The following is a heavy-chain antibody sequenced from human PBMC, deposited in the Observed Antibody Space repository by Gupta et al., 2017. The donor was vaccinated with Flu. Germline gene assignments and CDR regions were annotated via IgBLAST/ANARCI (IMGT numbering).Heavy chain of an antibody. D-gene: IGHD4-17*01. V-gene: IGHV3-74*03. CDR3: ATVTSGC. CDR2: INPDGSST. Sequence: EMQLVKSGGGLVQPGGSLRLSCEASGFTFSSSYLQWVRQAPGKGLVWVSRINPDGSSTTYAESVKGRFTISRDNAKNTLYLQMNSLGDDDTAVYYCATVTSGCWGQGTLVTVSS. CDR1: GFTFSSSY. J-gene: IGHJ4*02.